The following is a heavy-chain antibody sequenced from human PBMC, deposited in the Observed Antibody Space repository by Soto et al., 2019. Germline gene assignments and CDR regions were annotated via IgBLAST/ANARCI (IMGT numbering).Heavy chain of an antibody. D-gene: IGHD4-17*01. Sequence: GGSLRLSCAASGLTFSDYYMSWIRQAPGKGLEWVSYISSSGSTIYYADSVKGRFTISRDNAKNSLYLQMNSLRAEDTAVYYCASGTVTTNYYYYYMDVWGKGTTVTVSS. J-gene: IGHJ6*03. CDR1: GLTFSDYY. CDR2: ISSSGSTI. CDR3: ASGTVTTNYYYYYMDV. V-gene: IGHV3-11*01.